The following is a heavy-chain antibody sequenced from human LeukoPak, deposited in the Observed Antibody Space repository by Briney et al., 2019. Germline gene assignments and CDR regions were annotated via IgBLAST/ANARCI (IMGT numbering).Heavy chain of an antibody. CDR3: AREGLPAARGASDAFDI. D-gene: IGHD2-2*01. J-gene: IGHJ3*02. CDR2: INPNSGGT. CDR1: GYTFTRYY. V-gene: IGHV1-2*02. Sequence: GASVKVSCKGSGYTFTRYYMHWVRQAPGQGLEWMGWINPNSGGTDYEQKFQGRVTMTRDTSINTAYMELSRLRSDDTAVYYCAREGLPAARGASDAFDIWGQGTMVTVSS.